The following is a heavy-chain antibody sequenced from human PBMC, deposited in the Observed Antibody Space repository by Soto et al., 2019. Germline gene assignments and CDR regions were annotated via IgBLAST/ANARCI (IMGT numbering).Heavy chain of an antibody. V-gene: IGHV3-48*02. Sequence: EVQLVESGGGLVLPGGSLRLSCAASGFTFSGYSMNWVRQAPGKGLVWVSYIASTRWNIYYAATVKGRFTISRDNAKNSLYLKSNSRRDDGTAVYYCARGPSAAADLSDWYFALWGRGTLVTVSS. D-gene: IGHD2-2*01. J-gene: IGHJ2*01. CDR3: ARGPSAAADLSDWYFAL. CDR2: IASTRWNI. CDR1: GFTFSGYS.